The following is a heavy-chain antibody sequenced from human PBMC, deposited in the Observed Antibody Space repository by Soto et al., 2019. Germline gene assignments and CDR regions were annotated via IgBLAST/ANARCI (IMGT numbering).Heavy chain of an antibody. J-gene: IGHJ3*02. CDR2: ITSKAYGGTS. D-gene: IGHD5-12*01. Sequence: EVQLVEAGGGLVKPGRSLRLSCTASGIDFGDNAMTWCRQAPGMGLEWVGFITSKAYGGTSHYAASVKGRFTISRDDSKSIAYLQMNSLRTEDTAVYYCSRLGRATRPEQAFDIWGRGTMVTVSS. V-gene: IGHV3-49*05. CDR1: GIDFGDNA. CDR3: SRLGRATRPEQAFDI.